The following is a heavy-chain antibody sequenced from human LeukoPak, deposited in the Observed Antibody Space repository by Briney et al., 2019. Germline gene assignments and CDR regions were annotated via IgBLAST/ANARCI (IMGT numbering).Heavy chain of an antibody. CDR3: ARHSGGFGESIFDY. CDR1: AGSISSSSYY. D-gene: IGHD3-10*01. CDR2: IYYSGST. J-gene: IGHJ4*02. V-gene: IGHV4-39*01. Sequence: SQTLSLTCTVSAGSISSSSYYWGWIRQPPGKGLEWIGSIYYSGSTYYNPSLKSRVTISVDTSKNQFSLKLSAVTAADTAVYYCARHSGGFGESIFDYWGQGTLVTVSS.